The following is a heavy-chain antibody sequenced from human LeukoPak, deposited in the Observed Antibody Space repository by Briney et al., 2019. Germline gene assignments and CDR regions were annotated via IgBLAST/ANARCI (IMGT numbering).Heavy chain of an antibody. CDR3: ARSGYSSSWYPREKASFDI. D-gene: IGHD6-13*01. Sequence: PSETLSLTCTVSGGSISSGGYYWSWIRQPPGKGLEWIGYIYHSGSTYYNPSLKSRVTISVDRSKNQFSLKLSSVTAADTAVYYCARSGYSSSWYPREKASFDIWGQGTMVTVSS. J-gene: IGHJ3*02. CDR2: IYHSGST. CDR1: GGSISSGGYY. V-gene: IGHV4-30-2*01.